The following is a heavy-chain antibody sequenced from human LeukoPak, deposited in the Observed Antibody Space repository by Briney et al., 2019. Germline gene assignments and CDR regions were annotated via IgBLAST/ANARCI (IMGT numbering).Heavy chain of an antibody. D-gene: IGHD5-12*01. CDR3: ARDLDVDIVATIEGGYYFDY. CDR1: GFSFSNYG. Sequence: PGGSLRLSCAASGFSFSNYGIHWVRQAPGKGLEWVSSISSSSSYIYYADSVKGRFTISRDNAKNSLYLQMNSLRAEDTAVYYCARDLDVDIVATIEGGYYFDYWGQGTLVTVSS. J-gene: IGHJ4*02. CDR2: ISSSSSYI. V-gene: IGHV3-21*01.